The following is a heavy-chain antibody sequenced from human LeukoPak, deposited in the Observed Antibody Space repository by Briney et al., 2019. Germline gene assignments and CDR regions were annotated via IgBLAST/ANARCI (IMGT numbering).Heavy chain of an antibody. V-gene: IGHV3-30*04. CDR3: ANTVGVTAFLAY. CDR1: RFTFRNYA. Sequence: GGSLTLSCAASRFTFRNYAMHWVRQAPGKGLEWVAVISSDGTNKYYADSVKGRFTISRDNSKNTLYLQMNSLRTEDTALYYCANTVGVTAFLAYWGQGTLVTVSS. J-gene: IGHJ4*02. D-gene: IGHD2-21*02. CDR2: ISSDGTNK.